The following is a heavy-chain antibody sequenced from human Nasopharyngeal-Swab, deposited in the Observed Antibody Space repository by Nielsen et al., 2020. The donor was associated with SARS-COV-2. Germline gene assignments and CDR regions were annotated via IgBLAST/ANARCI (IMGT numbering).Heavy chain of an antibody. CDR2: INAGNGNT. D-gene: IGHD6-19*01. Sequence: ASVKVSCKASGYTFTSYAMHWVRQASGQRLEWMGWINAGNGNTKYSQKFQGRVTITRDTSASTAYMELSSLRSEDTAVYYCARGDGDSSGWYTNGDYFDYWGQGTLVTVSS. CDR3: ARGDGDSSGWYTNGDYFDY. CDR1: GYTFTSYA. V-gene: IGHV1-3*01. J-gene: IGHJ4*02.